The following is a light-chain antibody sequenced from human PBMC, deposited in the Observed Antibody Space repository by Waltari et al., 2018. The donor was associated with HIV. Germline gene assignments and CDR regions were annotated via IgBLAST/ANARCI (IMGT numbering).Light chain of an antibody. CDR3: QSFDSTSWI. CDR1: SGSIASNF. V-gene: IGLV6-57*04. Sequence: NFMLTQPHSVSESPGKTVTISCTRSSGSIASNFVQWYQQRPGSAPTIVMYEYRQRPSGVPDRFSCSIDSSSNSASLTISGLKTEDEADYYCQSFDSTSWIFGGGTKLTVV. J-gene: IGLJ3*02. CDR2: EYR.